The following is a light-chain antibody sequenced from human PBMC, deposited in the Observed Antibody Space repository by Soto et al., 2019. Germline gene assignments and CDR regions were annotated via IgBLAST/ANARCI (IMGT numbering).Light chain of an antibody. CDR3: GTWDSSLSAGV. Sequence: SVLTQPPSVSAAPGQKVTISCSGGSSNIGNNYISWYQQLPGTAPKLLIYDNNKRPSGIPDRFSGSKSGTSATLGITGLQTGDEADYYCGTWDSSLSAGVFGGGTKLTVL. CDR1: SSNIGNNY. V-gene: IGLV1-51*01. J-gene: IGLJ2*01. CDR2: DNN.